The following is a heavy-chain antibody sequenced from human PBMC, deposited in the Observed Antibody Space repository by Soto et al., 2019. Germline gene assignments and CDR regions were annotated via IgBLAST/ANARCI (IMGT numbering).Heavy chain of an antibody. V-gene: IGHV3-33*01. Sequence: PGGSLRLSCAASGFTFSSYGMHGVRQAPGKGLEWVAVIWYDGSNKYYADSVKGRFTISRDNSKNTLYLQMNSLRAEDTAVYYCARELTPTYYYDSSGYYALGYWGQGTLVTVSS. CDR1: GFTFSSYG. CDR3: ARELTPTYYYDSSGYYALGY. D-gene: IGHD3-22*01. J-gene: IGHJ4*02. CDR2: IWYDGSNK.